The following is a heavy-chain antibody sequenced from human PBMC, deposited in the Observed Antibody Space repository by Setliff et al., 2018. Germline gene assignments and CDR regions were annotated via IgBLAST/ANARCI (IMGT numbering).Heavy chain of an antibody. V-gene: IGHV3-7*01. J-gene: IGHJ4*02. Sequence: SLRLSCVASGFTFSSYWMTWVRQVPRKGLEYVASIKQDGSDKYYTGSVKGRFTISRDNSKNTLYLQMNSLRPEDTAVYYCARTCSGSGCYAGLESWGQGTPVTVSS. CDR2: IKQDGSDK. CDR3: ARTCSGSGCYAGLES. D-gene: IGHD2-15*01. CDR1: GFTFSSYW.